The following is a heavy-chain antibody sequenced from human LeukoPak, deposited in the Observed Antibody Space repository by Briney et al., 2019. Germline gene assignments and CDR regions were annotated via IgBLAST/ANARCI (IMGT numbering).Heavy chain of an antibody. CDR3: ASSTYYGDYNGMDV. CDR1: GGTFISYA. J-gene: IGHJ6*02. CDR2: IIPIFGTA. V-gene: IGHV1-69*01. Sequence: SVKVSCKASGGTFISYAISWVRQAPGQGLEWMGGIIPIFGTANYAQKFQGRVTITADESTSTAYMELSSLRSEDTAVYYCASSTYYGDYNGMDVWGQGTTVTVSS. D-gene: IGHD4-17*01.